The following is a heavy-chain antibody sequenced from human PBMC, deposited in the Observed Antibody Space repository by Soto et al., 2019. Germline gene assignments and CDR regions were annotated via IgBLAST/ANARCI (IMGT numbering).Heavy chain of an antibody. CDR2: ISYDGSNK. CDR1: GFTFSSYG. V-gene: IGHV3-30*18. J-gene: IGHJ3*02. Sequence: GGSLRLSCAASGFTFSSYGMHWVRQAPGKGLEWVAVISYDGSNKYYADSVKGRFTISRDNSKNTLYLQMNSLRAEDTAVYYCAKEPNTAYYYGSGSYHDAFDIWGQGTMVTVSS. D-gene: IGHD3-10*01. CDR3: AKEPNTAYYYGSGSYHDAFDI.